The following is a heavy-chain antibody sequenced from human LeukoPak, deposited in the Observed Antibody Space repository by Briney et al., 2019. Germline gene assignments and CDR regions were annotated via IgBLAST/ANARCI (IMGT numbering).Heavy chain of an antibody. CDR2: IIPIFGTA. J-gene: IGHJ3*02. CDR1: GGTFSSYA. V-gene: IGHV1-69*05. Sequence: SVNVSCKASGGTFSSYAISWVRQAPGQGLEWMGGIIPIFGTANYAQKFQGRVTITTDESTSTAYMELSSLRSEDTAVYYCAGPNDIAAAADDAFDIWGQGTMVTVSS. D-gene: IGHD6-13*01. CDR3: AGPNDIAAAADDAFDI.